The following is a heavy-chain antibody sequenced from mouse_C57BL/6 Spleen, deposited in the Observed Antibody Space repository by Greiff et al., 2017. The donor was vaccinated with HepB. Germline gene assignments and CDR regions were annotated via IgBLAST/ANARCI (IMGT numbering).Heavy chain of an antibody. D-gene: IGHD1-1*02. CDR3: ARGVAWFAY. CDR1: GYTFTSYW. Sequence: VQLQQPGAELVKPGASVKLSCKASGYTFTSYWMQWVKQRPGQGLEWIGEIDPSDSYTNYNQKFKGKATLTVDTSSSTAYMQLSSLTSEDSAVYYCARGVAWFAYWGQGTLVTVSA. V-gene: IGHV1-50*01. CDR2: IDPSDSYT. J-gene: IGHJ3*01.